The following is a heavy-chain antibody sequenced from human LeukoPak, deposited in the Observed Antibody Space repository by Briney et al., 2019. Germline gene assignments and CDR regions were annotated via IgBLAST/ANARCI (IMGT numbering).Heavy chain of an antibody. CDR2: MNRNSGNT. Sequence: ASVKVSCKASGYTFTSYDINWVRQATGQGLEWMGWMNRNSGNTGYAQKFQGRVTITRNTSISTAYMELSSLRSEDTAVYYCARGLREWELLRDAFDIWGQGTMITVSS. CDR3: ARGLREWELLRDAFDI. D-gene: IGHD1-26*01. CDR1: GYTFTSYD. J-gene: IGHJ3*02. V-gene: IGHV1-8*03.